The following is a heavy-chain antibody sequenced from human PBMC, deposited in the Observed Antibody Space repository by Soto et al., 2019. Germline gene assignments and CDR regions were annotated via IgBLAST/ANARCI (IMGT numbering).Heavy chain of an antibody. CDR3: ARQYSSPRRDYYYYYGMDV. J-gene: IGHJ6*02. D-gene: IGHD6-6*01. CDR2: IIPIFGTA. Sequence: QVQLVQSGAEVQKPGSSVKVSCKDSGGTFSSYAISWVRQAPGQGLEWMGGIIPIFGTANYAQKFQGRVTITADESTSNAYMELSSLRSEDTAVYYGARQYSSPRRDYYYYYGMDVWGQGTTVTVSS. CDR1: GGTFSSYA. V-gene: IGHV1-69*01.